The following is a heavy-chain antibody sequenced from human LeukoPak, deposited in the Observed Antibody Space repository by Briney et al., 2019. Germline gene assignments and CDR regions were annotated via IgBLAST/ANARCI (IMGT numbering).Heavy chain of an antibody. CDR2: INQDGSDK. CDR3: ARGYYYDSSGVGVTRLYFDY. D-gene: IGHD3-22*01. V-gene: IGHV3-7*04. Sequence: PGGSLRLSCAASGFSFSTYWMTWVRQAPGKGLEWVANINQDGSDKYYADSVKGRFTISRDNSKNTLYLQMNSLRAEDTAVYYCARGYYYDSSGVGVTRLYFDYWGQGTLVTVSS. CDR1: GFSFSTYW. J-gene: IGHJ4*02.